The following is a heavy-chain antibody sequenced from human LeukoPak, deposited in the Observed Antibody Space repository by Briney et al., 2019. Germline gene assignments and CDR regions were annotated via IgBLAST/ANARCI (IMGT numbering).Heavy chain of an antibody. CDR3: ARHAESGSDRFDY. Sequence: SETLSLTCTVSGGSVTRGAYSWTWIRQPVGKGLEWIGRIYTSGDTKYNPSLKSRVTISVDMSKNQFSLKLSSVTAADTAVYYCARHAESGSDRFDYWGQGTLITVSS. CDR2: IYTSGDT. D-gene: IGHD5-12*01. J-gene: IGHJ4*02. CDR1: GGSVTRGAYS. V-gene: IGHV4-61*02.